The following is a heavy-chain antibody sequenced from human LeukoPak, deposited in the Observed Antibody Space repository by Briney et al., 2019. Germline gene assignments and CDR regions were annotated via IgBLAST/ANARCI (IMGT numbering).Heavy chain of an antibody. CDR2: ISYDGSNK. CDR1: GFTFSSYA. Sequence: GRSLRLSCAASGFTFSSYAMHWVRQAPGKGLEWVAVISYDGSNKYYADSVKGRFTISRDNSKNTLYLQMNSLRAEDTAVYYCAKEGSNYALYYMDVRGKGTTVTVSS. V-gene: IGHV3-30-3*01. D-gene: IGHD4-11*01. CDR3: AKEGSNYALYYMDV. J-gene: IGHJ6*03.